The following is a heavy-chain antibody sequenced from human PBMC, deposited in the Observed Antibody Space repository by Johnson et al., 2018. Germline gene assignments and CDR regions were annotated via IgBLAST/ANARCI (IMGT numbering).Heavy chain of an antibody. CDR3: ASAGTTGYYYYYMGV. CDR1: GFTFSSYA. Sequence: VQSGGSLRLSCAASGFTFSSYAMSWVRQAPGKGLEWVSAISGSGGSTYQADSVKGRFTISRDNSKNTLYPQMNSLRAEDKAGYYFASAGTTGYYYYYMGVWGKVASFTVSS. CDR2: ISGSGGST. J-gene: IGHJ6*03. V-gene: IGHV3-23*01. D-gene: IGHD4-17*01.